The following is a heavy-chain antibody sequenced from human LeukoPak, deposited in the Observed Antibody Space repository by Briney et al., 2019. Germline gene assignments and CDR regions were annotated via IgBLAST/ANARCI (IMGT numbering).Heavy chain of an antibody. J-gene: IGHJ4*02. CDR3: ARAAGYCYSTSCYQAY. Sequence: ASVKVSCKASGYTFTSYAMIWVRQAPGQGLEWMGWINTDTGNPTYAPGFTGRFVFSLDTSVSTANLQISSLKAEDTAVYYCARAAGYCYSTSCYQAYWGQGTLVTVSS. D-gene: IGHD2-2*03. CDR1: GYTFTSYA. V-gene: IGHV7-4-1*02. CDR2: INTDTGNP.